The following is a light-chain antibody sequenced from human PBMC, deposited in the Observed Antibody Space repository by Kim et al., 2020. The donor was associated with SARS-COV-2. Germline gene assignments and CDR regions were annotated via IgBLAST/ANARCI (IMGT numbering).Light chain of an antibody. Sequence: DILLTQSPATLSLSPGERATLSCRASQSVSDYLAWYQQKRGQAPKLLIYDASNRATGIPARFSGSGSGTDFTLTISSLEPEDSAIYYCHQRYRWPITFGQGTRLEIK. J-gene: IGKJ5*01. CDR2: DAS. CDR3: HQRYRWPIT. CDR1: QSVSDY. V-gene: IGKV3-11*01.